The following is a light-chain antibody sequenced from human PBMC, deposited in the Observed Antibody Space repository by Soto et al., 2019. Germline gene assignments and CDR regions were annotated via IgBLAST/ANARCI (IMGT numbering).Light chain of an antibody. J-gene: IGKJ1*01. CDR1: QSVRSSY. Sequence: EIVLTQSPGTLSLSPGERATLSCRASQSVRSSYLAWFQQKPGQTPRLLIYDISSRATGVPDRFSGSGSGTDFTLTISRLEAEDFAVYYCQQYGTSPWTFGQGTKVEIK. V-gene: IGKV3-20*01. CDR3: QQYGTSPWT. CDR2: DIS.